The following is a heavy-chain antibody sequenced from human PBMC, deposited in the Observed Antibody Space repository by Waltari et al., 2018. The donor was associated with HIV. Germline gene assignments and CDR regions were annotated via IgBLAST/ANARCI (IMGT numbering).Heavy chain of an antibody. J-gene: IGHJ4*02. CDR1: GFPFRSYW. V-gene: IGHV3-7*01. D-gene: IGHD2-15*01. Sequence: EVQLVASGGGLVQPGGSLRLSCAASGFPFRSYWMHWVRQAPGRGLEWVANIKQDGSEKYYADSVKGRFTISRDNAKNSLYLQMNSLRAEDTAVYYCASLYCSGGSCYDYWGQGTLVTVSS. CDR3: ASLYCSGGSCYDY. CDR2: IKQDGSEK.